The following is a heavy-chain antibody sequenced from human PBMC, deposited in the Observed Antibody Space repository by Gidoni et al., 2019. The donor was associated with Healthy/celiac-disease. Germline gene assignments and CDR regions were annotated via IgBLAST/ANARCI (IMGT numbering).Heavy chain of an antibody. D-gene: IGHD2-21*02. CDR2: ISSSSSYI. CDR1: GSTFSSYS. V-gene: IGHV3-21*01. J-gene: IGHJ6*02. CDR3: ARDPIPLMVVTAIAPTYYYYGMDV. Sequence: EVQLVESGGGLVKPGGSLRLSCAASGSTFSSYSMNWVRKAPGKGMEWVSSISSSSSYIYYADSVKGRFTISRDNAKNSLYLQMNSLRAEDTAVYYCARDPIPLMVVTAIAPTYYYYGMDVWGQGTTVTVSS.